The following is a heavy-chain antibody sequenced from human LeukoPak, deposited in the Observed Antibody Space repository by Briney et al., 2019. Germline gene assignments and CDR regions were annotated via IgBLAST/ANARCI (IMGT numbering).Heavy chain of an antibody. CDR1: GASISSYY. V-gene: IGHV4-59*01. CDR2: IYHSGST. Sequence: SETLSLTCTVSGASISSYYWSWIRQPPGKGLEWIGYIYHSGSTNYNPSLKTRATISVDMSKNQFSLKLTSVTAADTAVYYCARDTRVYDSSGYHYFDYWGQGSLVTVSS. D-gene: IGHD3-22*01. J-gene: IGHJ4*02. CDR3: ARDTRVYDSSGYHYFDY.